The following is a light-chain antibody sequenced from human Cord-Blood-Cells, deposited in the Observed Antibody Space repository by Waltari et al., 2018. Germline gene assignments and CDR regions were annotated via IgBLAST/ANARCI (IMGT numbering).Light chain of an antibody. CDR2: DAS. V-gene: IGKV3-11*01. Sequence: EFVLTQSPATLSLSPGDRATLPCRASQSVSSYLAWSQQKPGQAPRLLIYDASNRATGIPARFSGSGSGTDFTLTISSLEPEDFAVYYCQQRSNWPPSLTFGGGTKVEIK. CDR1: QSVSSY. CDR3: QQRSNWPPSLT. J-gene: IGKJ4*01.